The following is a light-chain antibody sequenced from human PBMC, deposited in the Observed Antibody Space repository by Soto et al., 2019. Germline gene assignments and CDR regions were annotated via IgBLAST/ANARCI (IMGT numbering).Light chain of an antibody. V-gene: IGKV3-20*01. CDR2: GAS. CDR1: QSVGSRY. Sequence: PGEIATLSCRASQSVGSRYLAWYQQKPGQAPRLLIYGASSRATGIPDRFSGSGSGTDFTLTISRLKTEDFATYDCQQRYSTTRTFGQGTKVDI. J-gene: IGKJ1*01. CDR3: QQRYSTTRT.